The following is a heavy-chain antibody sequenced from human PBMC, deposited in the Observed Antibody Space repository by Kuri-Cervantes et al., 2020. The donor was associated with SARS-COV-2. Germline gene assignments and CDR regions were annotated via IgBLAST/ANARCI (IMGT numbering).Heavy chain of an antibody. CDR3: ARSTPFRGQVVISQAGAFDI. Sequence: ASVKVSCKASGYTFTGYFMHWVRQAPGQGLEWMGWINPNSGGTNYAQKFQGWVTMTRDTSISTVYMELSRLRSDDTAVYYCARSTPFRGQVVISQAGAFDIWGQGTMVTVSS. V-gene: IGHV1-2*04. CDR1: GYTFTGYF. J-gene: IGHJ3*02. CDR2: INPNSGGT. D-gene: IGHD3-22*01.